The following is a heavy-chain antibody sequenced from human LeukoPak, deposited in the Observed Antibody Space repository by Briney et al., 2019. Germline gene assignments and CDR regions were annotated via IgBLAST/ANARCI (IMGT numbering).Heavy chain of an antibody. CDR2: INQDAGTT. CDR1: GFSFTSYW. J-gene: IGHJ3*02. CDR3: ARDPGWSSFDI. V-gene: IGHV3-7*01. D-gene: IGHD2-15*01. Sequence: PGGSLRLSYVASGFSFTSYWMSWVRQAPGKGLEFVANINQDAGTTNYVDSVKGRFTISRGNAENSLYLQMSSLRAEDTALYYCARDPGWSSFDIWGQGIMVTVSS.